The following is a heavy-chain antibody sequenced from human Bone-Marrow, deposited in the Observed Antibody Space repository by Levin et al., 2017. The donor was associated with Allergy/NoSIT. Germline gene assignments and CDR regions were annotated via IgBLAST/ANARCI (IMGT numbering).Heavy chain of an antibody. Sequence: ASVKVSCKASGGTFNKFAFTWVRQAPGQGLEWMGGIIPILGSPSYAQKFQGRVTITADESTDTVFLELSSLRSEDTAVYYCVRGDFDDYDVLSPTGYWGQGTLVTVSS. D-gene: IGHD3-9*01. V-gene: IGHV1-69*13. CDR2: IIPILGSP. J-gene: IGHJ4*02. CDR3: VRGDFDDYDVLSPTGY. CDR1: GGTFNKFA.